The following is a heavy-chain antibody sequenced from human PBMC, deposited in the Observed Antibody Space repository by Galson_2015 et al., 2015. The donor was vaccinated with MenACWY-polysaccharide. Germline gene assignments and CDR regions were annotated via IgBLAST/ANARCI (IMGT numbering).Heavy chain of an antibody. D-gene: IGHD5-18*01. CDR3: ARWGVTGMVVHYYHCYMDV. Sequence: SLRLSCAASGFTFSTYWMSWVRQAPGKGLEWVANIKQDGSEKNYVDSVKGRFTISRDNAKNSLNLQMNSLRAEDTAVYYCARWGVTGMVVHYYHCYMDVWGKGTTVTVSS. CDR2: IKQDGSEK. CDR1: GFTFSTYW. J-gene: IGHJ6*03. V-gene: IGHV3-7*01.